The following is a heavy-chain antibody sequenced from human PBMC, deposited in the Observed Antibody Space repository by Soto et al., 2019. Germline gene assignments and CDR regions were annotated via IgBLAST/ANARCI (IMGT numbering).Heavy chain of an antibody. J-gene: IGHJ4*02. D-gene: IGHD3-16*01. V-gene: IGHV3-30*04. CDR2: ISYNGRNK. CDR3: ARQAKIGDRSQFYFDS. Sequence: TGGSLRLSCAASGFTFSFYAMHWVRQAPGKGLEWVAVISYNGRNKHYVDSVKGRFTISRDNSQDTLYLQMDSLRPDDTAVYYCARQAKIGDRSQFYFDSWGQGTLVTVSS. CDR1: GFTFSFYA.